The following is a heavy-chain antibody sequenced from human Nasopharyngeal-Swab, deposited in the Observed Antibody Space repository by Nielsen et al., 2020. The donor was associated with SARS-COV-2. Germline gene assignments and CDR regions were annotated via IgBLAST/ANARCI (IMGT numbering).Heavy chain of an antibody. V-gene: IGHV3-30*02. CDR3: AKDGAYDTMIVVVIKGPAFDI. Sequence: GESLKISCAASGFTFSSYGMHWVRQAPGKGLEWVAFIRYDGSNKYYADSVKGRFTISRDNSKNTLYLQMNSLRAEDTAVYYRAKDGAYDTMIVVVIKGPAFDIWGQGTMVTVSS. CDR1: GFTFSSYG. CDR2: IRYDGSNK. J-gene: IGHJ3*02. D-gene: IGHD3-22*01.